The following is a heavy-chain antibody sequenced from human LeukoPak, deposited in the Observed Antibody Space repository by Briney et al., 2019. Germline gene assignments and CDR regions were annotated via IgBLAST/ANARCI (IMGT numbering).Heavy chain of an antibody. Sequence: SETLSLTCTVSGGSISSVSYYWGWIRQPPGKGLEWIGSIYYSGSTYYNPPLKSRVTISVDTSKNQFSLKLSSVTAADTAVYYCARHDYGDYNSFDYWGQGTLVTVSS. CDR3: ARHDYGDYNSFDY. D-gene: IGHD4-17*01. CDR2: IYYSGST. CDR1: GGSISSVSYY. V-gene: IGHV4-39*01. J-gene: IGHJ4*02.